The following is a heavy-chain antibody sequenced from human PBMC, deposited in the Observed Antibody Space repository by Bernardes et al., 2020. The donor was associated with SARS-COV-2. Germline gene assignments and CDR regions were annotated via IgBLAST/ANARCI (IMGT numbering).Heavy chain of an antibody. D-gene: IGHD1-26*01. Sequence: TLSLPCTVSGGSISGHNDYWGWIRQPPGKGLEWIGYVHYGGSTNYNQSLKSRVTISVDTSKSQFSLKLSSVTAADTAVYYCARLEGAMGDRYYYYYGMDVWGQGTTVTVSS. CDR2: VHYGGST. CDR1: GGSISGHNDY. J-gene: IGHJ6*02. CDR3: ARLEGAMGDRYYYYYGMDV. V-gene: IGHV4-39*01.